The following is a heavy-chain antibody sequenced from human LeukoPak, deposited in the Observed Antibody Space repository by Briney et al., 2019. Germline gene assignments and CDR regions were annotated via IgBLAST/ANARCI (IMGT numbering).Heavy chain of an antibody. CDR1: GFTFINYN. V-gene: IGHV3-48*02. J-gene: IGHJ4*02. Sequence: GGSLRLSCAASGFTFINYNMNWVRQAPGKGLEWVSYISGSSSTIYYADSVKGRFTISRDNAKNSLYLQMNSLGDEDTAVYYYARGVQLWDFFDYWGQGTLVTVSS. D-gene: IGHD3-16*01. CDR3: ARGVQLWDFFDY. CDR2: ISGSSSTI.